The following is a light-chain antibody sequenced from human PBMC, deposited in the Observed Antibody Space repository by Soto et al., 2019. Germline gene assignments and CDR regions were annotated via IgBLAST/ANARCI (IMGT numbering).Light chain of an antibody. CDR3: HQYYSRLRT. J-gene: IGKJ1*01. CDR1: QSVLYSSNNKNY. Sequence: VMTQSPDSLSVSLGERATINCTSSQSVLYSSNNKNYLAWYQQKPGQPPKLLIYWASTRQSGVPDRFRGSGSGTDFTLTLSRLQAEDVAVYYCHQYYSRLRTFGQGTKVEIK. CDR2: WAS. V-gene: IGKV4-1*01.